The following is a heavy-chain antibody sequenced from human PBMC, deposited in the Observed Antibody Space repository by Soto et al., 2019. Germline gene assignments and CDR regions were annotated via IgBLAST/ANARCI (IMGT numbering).Heavy chain of an antibody. CDR3: ARGGGCYGSGAFYRGYFDH. V-gene: IGHV1-3*01. CDR2: LNPDTAST. D-gene: IGHD3-10*01. Sequence: ASVKVSCKASGYSFANYTIHWVRQAPGQGLEWMGWLNPDTASTKFSPKFQGRVIITRDKSANTAFMQLTSLTSEDTALYYCARGGGCYGSGAFYRGYFDHWGLGTLVTVS. CDR1: GYSFANYT. J-gene: IGHJ4*02.